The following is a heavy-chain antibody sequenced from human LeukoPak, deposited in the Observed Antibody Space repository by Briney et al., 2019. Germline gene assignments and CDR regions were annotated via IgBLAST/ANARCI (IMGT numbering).Heavy chain of an antibody. Sequence: PETLSLTCTVSGGSISSSSYYWGWIRQPPGKGLEWIGSIYYSGSTYYNPSLKSRVTISVDTSKNQFSLKLSSVTAADTAVYYCAVEKQLTLDYWGQGTLVTVSS. V-gene: IGHV4-39*07. CDR2: IYYSGST. D-gene: IGHD5-24*01. CDR1: GGSISSSSYY. J-gene: IGHJ4*02. CDR3: AVEKQLTLDY.